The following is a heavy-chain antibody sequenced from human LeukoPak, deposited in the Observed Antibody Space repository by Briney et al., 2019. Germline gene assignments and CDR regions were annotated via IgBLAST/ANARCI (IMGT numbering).Heavy chain of an antibody. J-gene: IGHJ4*02. D-gene: IGHD2-2*01. V-gene: IGHV4-61*02. Sequence: ASQTLSLTCTVSGGSISSGSYYWSWIRQPAGKGLEWIVRIYTSGSTNYNPSRKSRITISVYTSKNQFSLKLSSVTAADTAVYHCARAHYQLLSLDYWGQGTLVTVSS. CDR3: ARAHYQLLSLDY. CDR1: GGSISSGSYY. CDR2: IYTSGST.